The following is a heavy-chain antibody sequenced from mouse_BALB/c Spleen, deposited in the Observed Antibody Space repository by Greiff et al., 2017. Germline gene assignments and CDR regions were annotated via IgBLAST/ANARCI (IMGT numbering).Heavy chain of an antibody. CDR2: ISSGSSTI. V-gene: IGHV5-17*02. J-gene: IGHJ2*01. CDR1: GFTFSSFG. D-gene: IGHD2-1*01. CDR3: AKEDGNYEDYFDY. Sequence: EVKVEESGGGLVQPGGSRKLSCAASGFTFSSFGMHWVRQAPEKGLEWVAYISSGSSTIYYADTVKGRFTISRDNPKNTLFLQMTSLRSEDTAMYYCAKEDGNYEDYFDYWGQGTTLTVSS.